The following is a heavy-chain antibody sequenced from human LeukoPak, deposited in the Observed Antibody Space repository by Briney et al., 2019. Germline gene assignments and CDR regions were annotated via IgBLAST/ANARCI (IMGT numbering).Heavy chain of an antibody. D-gene: IGHD5-24*01. J-gene: IGHJ4*02. CDR1: GFTFSSYA. CDR3: AKSPPRDGYAQYYFDH. V-gene: IGHV3-23*01. Sequence: PGGSLRLSCAASGFTFSSYAMSWVRQAPGKGLEWVSAISGSGGSTYYADSVKGRLTISRDNSKNTLYLQMNSLRAEDTAVYYCAKSPPRDGYAQYYFDHWGQGTLVTVSS. CDR2: ISGSGGST.